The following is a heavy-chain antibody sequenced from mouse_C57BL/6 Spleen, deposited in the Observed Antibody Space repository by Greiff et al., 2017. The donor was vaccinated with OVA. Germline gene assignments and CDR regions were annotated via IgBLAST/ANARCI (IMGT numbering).Heavy chain of an antibody. CDR1: GYSITSGYY. V-gene: IGHV3-6*01. CDR2: ISYDGSN. D-gene: IGHD1-1*01. Sequence: VQLKQSGPGLVKPSQSLSLTCSVPGYSITSGYYWYWIRQFPGNQLEWMGYISYDGSNNYNPSLKNRISITRDTSTNQFFQKLNSVTTEDTATYYCARTDIIHYVYCYFDVWGTGTTVTVSS. CDR3: ARTDIIHYVYCYFDV. J-gene: IGHJ1*03.